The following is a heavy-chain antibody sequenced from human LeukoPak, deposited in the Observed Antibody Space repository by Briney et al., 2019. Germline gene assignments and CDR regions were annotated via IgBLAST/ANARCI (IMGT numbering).Heavy chain of an antibody. CDR3: ARGREYYGSGRFYYCGMDV. Sequence: SETLSLTCAVYGGSFSGYYWSWIRQPPGKGLEWIGEINLSGITNYNPSLKSRVTISVDTSKNQFSLKLSSVTAADTAVYYCARGREYYGSGRFYYCGMDVWGQGTTVTVSS. J-gene: IGHJ6*02. D-gene: IGHD3-10*01. CDR2: INLSGIT. CDR1: GGSFSGYY. V-gene: IGHV4-34*01.